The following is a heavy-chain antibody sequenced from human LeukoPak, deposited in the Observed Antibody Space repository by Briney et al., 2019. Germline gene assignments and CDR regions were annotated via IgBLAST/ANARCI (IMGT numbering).Heavy chain of an antibody. Sequence: ASVKVSCKASGGTFSSYAISWVRQAPGQGLEWMGIINPSGGSTSYAQKLQGRVTMTRDTSTSTVYMELSSLRSEDTAVYYCARDSPGIVVVPAAPDYWGQGTLVTVSS. J-gene: IGHJ4*02. CDR2: INPSGGST. CDR3: ARDSPGIVVVPAAPDY. CDR1: GGTFSSYA. V-gene: IGHV1-46*01. D-gene: IGHD2-2*01.